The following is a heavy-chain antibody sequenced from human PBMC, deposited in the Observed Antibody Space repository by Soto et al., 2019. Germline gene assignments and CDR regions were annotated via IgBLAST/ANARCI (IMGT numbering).Heavy chain of an antibody. CDR3: ARITPNIVVVVAAPGVFDY. Sequence: PLETLSLTCAVYGGSFSGYYWSWIRQPPGKGLEWIGEINHSGSTNYNPSLKSRVTISVDTSKNQFSLKLSSVTAADTAVYYCARITPNIVVVVAAPGVFDYWGQGTLVTVSS. CDR2: INHSGST. V-gene: IGHV4-34*01. J-gene: IGHJ4*02. D-gene: IGHD2-15*01. CDR1: GGSFSGYY.